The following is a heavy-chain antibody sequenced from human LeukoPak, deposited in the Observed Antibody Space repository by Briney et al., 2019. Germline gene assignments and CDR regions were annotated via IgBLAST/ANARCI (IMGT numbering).Heavy chain of an antibody. CDR1: GLNFDDSA. V-gene: IGHV3-43*02. J-gene: IGHJ4*02. CDR3: AKESGKFDY. Sequence: GGSLRLSCVASGLNFDDSAMHWVRQAPGKGLEWVSLISADGGSTFSADSVKGRFSISRDYSKNSLYLQMNSLRSEDTAMYYCAKESGKFDYWGQGTLVAVSS. CDR2: ISADGGST.